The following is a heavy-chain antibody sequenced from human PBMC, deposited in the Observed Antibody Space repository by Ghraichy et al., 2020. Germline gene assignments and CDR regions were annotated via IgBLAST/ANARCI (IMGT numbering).Heavy chain of an antibody. CDR1: GFTFSSYS. CDR2: ISSSSSTI. V-gene: IGHV3-48*02. Sequence: GGSLRLSCAASGFTFSSYSMNWVRQAPGKGLEWVSYISSSSSTIYYADSVKGRFTISRDNAKNSLYLQMNSLRDEDTAVYYCAREHSSGWHTPRYFQHWGQGTLVTVSS. CDR3: AREHSSGWHTPRYFQH. D-gene: IGHD6-19*01. J-gene: IGHJ1*01.